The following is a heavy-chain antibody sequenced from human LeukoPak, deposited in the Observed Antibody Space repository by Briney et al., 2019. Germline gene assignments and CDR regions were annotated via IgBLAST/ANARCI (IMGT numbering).Heavy chain of an antibody. CDR3: ARALAPHYDSSGYYYRGAFDI. CDR2: ISSSSSYI. Sequence: GGSLRLSCAASGFTFSSYSMNWVRQAPGKGLEWVSSISSSSSYIYYADSVKGRFTISRDNAKNSLYLQMNSLRAEDTAVYYCARALAPHYDSSGYYYRGAFDIWGQGTMVTVSS. V-gene: IGHV3-21*01. D-gene: IGHD3-22*01. CDR1: GFTFSSYS. J-gene: IGHJ3*02.